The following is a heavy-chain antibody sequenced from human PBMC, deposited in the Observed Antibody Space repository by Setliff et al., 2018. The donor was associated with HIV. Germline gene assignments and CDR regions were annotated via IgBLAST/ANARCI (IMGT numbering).Heavy chain of an antibody. J-gene: IGHJ4*02. D-gene: IGHD3-22*01. CDR1: NGSISNYY. V-gene: IGHV4-59*08. Sequence: PSETLSLTCTVSNGSISNYYWSWIRQPPGKGLQWIGYIYYSGTTNYNPSLKSRVTISVDTSKNQFSLKLSAVTAADTAVYYCARRPSPYYYYDSSGYSGGNVDYWGQGTPVTVSS. CDR2: IYYSGTT. CDR3: ARRPSPYYYYDSSGYSGGNVDY.